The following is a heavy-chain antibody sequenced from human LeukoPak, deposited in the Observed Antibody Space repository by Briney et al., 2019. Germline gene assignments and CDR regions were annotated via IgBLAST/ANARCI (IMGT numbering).Heavy chain of an antibody. D-gene: IGHD5-12*01. CDR3: ARSVGWDIVATITCDYFDY. J-gene: IGHJ4*02. V-gene: IGHV4-34*01. CDR2: INHSGST. Sequence: PGGSLRLSCAASGFTFSSYAMSWIRQPPGKGLEWIGEINHSGSTNYNPSLKSRVTISVDTSKNQFSLKLSSVTAADTAVYYCARSVGWDIVATITCDYFDYWGQGTLVTVSS. CDR1: GFTFSSYA.